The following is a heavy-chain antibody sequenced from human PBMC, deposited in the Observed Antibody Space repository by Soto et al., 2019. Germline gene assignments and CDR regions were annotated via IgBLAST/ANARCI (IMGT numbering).Heavy chain of an antibody. Sequence: GGSLRLSCVASGFTFSNYWMTWVRQAPGKGLEWVAVISYDGSNKYYADSVKGRFTISRDNSKNTLYLQMNSLRAEDTAVYYCAKTRAYSNYVGWFDPWGQGTLVTVSS. V-gene: IGHV3-30*18. CDR1: GFTFSNYW. J-gene: IGHJ5*02. CDR2: ISYDGSNK. D-gene: IGHD4-4*01. CDR3: AKTRAYSNYVGWFDP.